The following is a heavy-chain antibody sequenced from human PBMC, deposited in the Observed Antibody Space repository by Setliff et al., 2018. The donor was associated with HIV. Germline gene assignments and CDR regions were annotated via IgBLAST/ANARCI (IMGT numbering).Heavy chain of an antibody. V-gene: IGHV4-59*01. CDR3: TRSVLQFFGVVVDFDF. D-gene: IGHD3-3*01. Sequence: SETLSLTCSVSGGSFSGYYWSWIRQPPGKGLEWIGYIYIYNSGSTNYNPSLTSRVTISVDTSISTVYMELSSLTSDDTAVYYCTRSVLQFFGVVVDFDFWGQGTLVTVSS. CDR2: IYNSGST. J-gene: IGHJ4*02. CDR1: GGSFSGYY.